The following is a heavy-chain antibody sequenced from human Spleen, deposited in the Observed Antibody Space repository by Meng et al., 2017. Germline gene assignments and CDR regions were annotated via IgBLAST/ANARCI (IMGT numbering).Heavy chain of an antibody. D-gene: IGHD2-21*01. Sequence: QVQLQESGPGLVKPSGTLSLTGAVSVASISSDNWWSWVRQPPGKGLEWIGEIYHSGSTNYNPSLKSRITISVDKPKNQFSLTLSSVTAADTAVYYCTKNDFYCLGYWGQGTLVTVSS. CDR2: IYHSGST. J-gene: IGHJ4*02. CDR1: VASISSDNW. CDR3: TKNDFYCLGY. V-gene: IGHV4-4*02.